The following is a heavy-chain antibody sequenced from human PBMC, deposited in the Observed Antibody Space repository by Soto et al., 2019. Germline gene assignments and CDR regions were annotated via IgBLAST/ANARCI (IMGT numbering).Heavy chain of an antibody. Sequence: GASVKVSCKASGYTFTGYYMHWVRQAPGQGLEWMGWINPNSSGTNYAQKFQGWVTMTRDTPISTAYMELSRLRSDDTAVYYCARAVVVAAANYGMDVWGQGTTVTVSS. CDR3: ARAVVVAAANYGMDV. J-gene: IGHJ6*02. CDR1: GYTFTGYY. D-gene: IGHD2-15*01. V-gene: IGHV1-2*04. CDR2: INPNSSGT.